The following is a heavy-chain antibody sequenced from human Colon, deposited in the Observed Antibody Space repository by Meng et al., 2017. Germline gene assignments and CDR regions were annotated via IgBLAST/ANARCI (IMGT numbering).Heavy chain of an antibody. J-gene: IGHJ4*02. CDR3: AGHGGYSY. D-gene: IGHD5-18*01. CDR2: MTGIERTT. CDR1: GFIVSKDA. V-gene: IGHV3-23*04. Sequence: VRLGESGGGLRQPGGSLRLSCACSGFIVSKDAMEWVRQAPGKGLEWVSSMTGIERTTSYADSVKGRFTISRDDSKNTLYLQMNSLRAEDTAVYYCAGHGGYSYLGQGTLVTVSS.